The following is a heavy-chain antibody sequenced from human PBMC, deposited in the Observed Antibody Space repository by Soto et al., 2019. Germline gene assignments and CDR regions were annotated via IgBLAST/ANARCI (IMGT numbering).Heavy chain of an antibody. CDR2: ISAYNGNT. CDR1: GYTFTSYG. CDR3: AREGYYYDSSGYSPLDY. V-gene: IGHV1-18*01. Sequence: QVQLVQSGAEVKKPGASVKVSCKASGYTFTSYGISWVRQAPGQGLEWMGWISAYNGNTNYAQKLQGSVTMTTDTSTSTAYMELRSLRSDDTAVYYCAREGYYYDSSGYSPLDYWGQGTLVTVSS. J-gene: IGHJ4*02. D-gene: IGHD3-22*01.